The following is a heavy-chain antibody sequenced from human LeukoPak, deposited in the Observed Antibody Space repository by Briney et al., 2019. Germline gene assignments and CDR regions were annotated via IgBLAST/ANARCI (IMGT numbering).Heavy chain of an antibody. J-gene: IGHJ4*02. CDR3: ARTRTNYYFVY. CDR2: ISSSGGTM. CDR1: GFTFSSYA. D-gene: IGHD1-1*01. V-gene: IGHV3-48*04. Sequence: GGSLRLSCAASGFTFSSYAMSWVRQAPGKGLEWISYISSSGGTMTYADSVRGRFTISRDNAKNSLYLEMTSLRAEDTAVYYCARTRTNYYFVYWGQGTLVTFSS.